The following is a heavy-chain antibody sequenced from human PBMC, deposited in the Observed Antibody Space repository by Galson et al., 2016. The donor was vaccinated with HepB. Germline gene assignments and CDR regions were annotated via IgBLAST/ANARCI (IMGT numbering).Heavy chain of an antibody. D-gene: IGHD5/OR15-5a*01. CDR2: IIPHLGMA. J-gene: IGHJ5*02. CDR1: GGTFDKYI. Sequence: SVKVSCKASGGTFDKYIVTWVRQAPGQGLEWMGRIIPHLGMANYAQKFQGRVIMTTEKSTRTAYMELSSLTSDDTAVYYCACLVDVEVTVSTWRYFDPWGQGTLVTVSS. CDR3: ACLVDVEVTVSTWRYFDP. V-gene: IGHV1-69*02.